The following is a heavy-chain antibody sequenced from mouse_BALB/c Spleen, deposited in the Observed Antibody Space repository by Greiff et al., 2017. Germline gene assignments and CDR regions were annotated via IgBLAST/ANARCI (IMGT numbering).Heavy chain of an antibody. Sequence: EVQLQESGPSLVKPSQTLSLTCSVTGDSITSGYWNWIRKFPGNKLEYMGYISYSGSTYYNPSLKSRISITRDTSKNQYYLQLNSVTTEDTATYYCASCYYYGSSLYWYFDVWGAGTTVTVSS. CDR1: GDSITSGY. CDR3: ASCYYYGSSLYWYFDV. D-gene: IGHD1-1*01. CDR2: ISYSGST. J-gene: IGHJ1*01. V-gene: IGHV3-8*02.